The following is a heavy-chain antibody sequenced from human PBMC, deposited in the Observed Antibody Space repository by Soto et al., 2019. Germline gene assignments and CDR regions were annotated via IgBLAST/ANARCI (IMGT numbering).Heavy chain of an antibody. J-gene: IGHJ6*03. CDR3: ARVCRTYSSPGYYYYMDV. D-gene: IGHD6-13*01. V-gene: IGHV1-18*01. Sequence: ASVKVSCKASGYTFTSYGISWVRQAPGQGLEWMGWISAYNGNTNYAQKLQGGVTMTTDTSTSTAYMELRSLRSDDTAVYYCARVCRTYSSPGYYYYMDVWGKGTTVTVSS. CDR2: ISAYNGNT. CDR1: GYTFTSYG.